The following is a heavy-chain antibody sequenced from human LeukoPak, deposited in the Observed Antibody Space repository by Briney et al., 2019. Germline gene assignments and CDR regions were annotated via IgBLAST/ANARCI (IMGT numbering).Heavy chain of an antibody. CDR1: GFTFSSYA. D-gene: IGHD4-11*01. J-gene: IGHJ6*03. Sequence: QSGGSLRLSCAASGFTFSSYAMSWVRQAPGKGLEWVSAISGSGGSTYYADSVKGRFTISRDNSKNTLYLQMNSLRAEDTAVYYCAKGTATVTTYYYYYMDVWGKGTTVTVSS. CDR3: AKGTATVTTYYYYYMDV. V-gene: IGHV3-23*01. CDR2: ISGSGGST.